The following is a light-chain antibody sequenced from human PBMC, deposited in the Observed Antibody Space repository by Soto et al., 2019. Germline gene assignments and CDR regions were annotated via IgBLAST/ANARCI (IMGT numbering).Light chain of an antibody. V-gene: IGKV3-11*01. J-gene: IGKJ1*01. CDR2: KAS. CDR3: QQYNTYST. Sequence: EIVLTQSPATLSLSPGERATLSCRASQSVSSYLAWYQQKPGQAPRLLIYKASSLESGVPSRFSGSGSGTEFTLTISSLQPDDFATYYCQQYNTYSTFGQGTKVDIK. CDR1: QSVSSY.